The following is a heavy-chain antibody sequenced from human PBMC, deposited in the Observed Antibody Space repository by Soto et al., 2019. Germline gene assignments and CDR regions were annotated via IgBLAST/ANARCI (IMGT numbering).Heavy chain of an antibody. Sequence: PGGSLRLSCAASGFTFSRYAMSWVRQAPGKGLEWVSTITGSGAGTYYADSVKGRFSISRDNSKNTLYLQMNSLRTEDTAVYYCARALDFWRAYFDYWGQGS. CDR1: GFTFSRYA. CDR2: ITGSGAGT. V-gene: IGHV3-23*01. D-gene: IGHD3-3*01. CDR3: ARALDFWRAYFDY. J-gene: IGHJ4*02.